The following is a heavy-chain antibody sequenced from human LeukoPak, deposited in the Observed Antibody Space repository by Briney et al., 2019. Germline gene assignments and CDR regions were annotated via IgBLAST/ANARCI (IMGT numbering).Heavy chain of an antibody. CDR3: ARRSIAVAGPFDY. Sequence: GGSLRLSCAASGFTFSSYEMNWVRQAPGKGLEWVSYISSSGSTIYYADSVKGRFTISRDNAKNSLYLQMNSLRAEDTAVYYCARRSIAVAGPFDYWGQGTLVTVSS. CDR1: GFTFSSYE. CDR2: ISSSGSTI. J-gene: IGHJ4*02. V-gene: IGHV3-48*03. D-gene: IGHD6-19*01.